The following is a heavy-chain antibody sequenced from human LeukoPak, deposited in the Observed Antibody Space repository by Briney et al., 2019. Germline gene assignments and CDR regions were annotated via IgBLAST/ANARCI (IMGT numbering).Heavy chain of an antibody. CDR1: GGSISSGGYY. V-gene: IGHV4-31*03. Sequence: SETLSLTCTVSGGSISSGGYYWSWIRQHPGKGPEWIGYIYYSGSTHYNPSLKSRVTISVDTSKNQFSLKLSTVTAADTAVYYCARDMTGWWFDPWGQGTLVTVSS. J-gene: IGHJ5*02. D-gene: IGHD6-19*01. CDR2: IYYSGST. CDR3: ARDMTGWWFDP.